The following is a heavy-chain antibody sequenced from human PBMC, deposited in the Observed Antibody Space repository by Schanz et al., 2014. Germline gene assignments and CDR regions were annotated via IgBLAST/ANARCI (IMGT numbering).Heavy chain of an antibody. D-gene: IGHD5-12*01. CDR2: IQNDGSNY. CDR3: ARDGGRDGYNLAFDV. J-gene: IGHJ3*01. CDR1: GFTFSSFG. Sequence: QVQLVESGGGVVQPGGSLRLSCAASGFTFSSFGMHWVRQAPGKGLEWVAFIQNDGSNYYHADSVKGRFIISRDSSKNTLFLQMNSLRAEDTAVYFCARDGGRDGYNLAFDVWGQGTLVTVSS. V-gene: IGHV3-30*02.